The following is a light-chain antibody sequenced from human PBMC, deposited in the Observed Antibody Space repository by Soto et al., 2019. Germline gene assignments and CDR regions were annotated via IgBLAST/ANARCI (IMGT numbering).Light chain of an antibody. V-gene: IGLV2-14*01. Sequence: QSALTQPASVCGSPGQSITISCTGTSSDVGGYNYVSWYQQHPGKAPKLMIYDVSNRPSGVSNRFSGSKSGNTASLTISGLQADDEADYYCSSYTSSSTWVFGGGTKLTVL. J-gene: IGLJ3*02. CDR2: DVS. CDR3: SSYTSSSTWV. CDR1: SSDVGGYNY.